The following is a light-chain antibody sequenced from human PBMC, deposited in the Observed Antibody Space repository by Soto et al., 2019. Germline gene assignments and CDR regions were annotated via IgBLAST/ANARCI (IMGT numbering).Light chain of an antibody. V-gene: IGKV3-20*01. CDR2: GAS. J-gene: IGKJ3*01. CDR1: QSLDSSY. CDR3: QQFGSPFT. Sequence: EIVLTQSPGTLSLSPGERATLSCRASQSLDSSYLAWSQQKPGRAPRLLIYGASSRATGIPDRFSGSGSGTDFTLTISRLEPEDFAVYYCQQFGSPFTFGPGTKVDIK.